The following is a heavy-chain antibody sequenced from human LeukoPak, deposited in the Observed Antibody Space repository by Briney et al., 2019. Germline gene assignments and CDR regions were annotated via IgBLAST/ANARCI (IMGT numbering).Heavy chain of an antibody. CDR3: ARGFYDSSGYSNCFDP. Sequence: SETLSLTCTVSGDSISSSYWSWIRQPPGKTLEWIGYTYYTGTTIYNPSLKGRVTMSIDTSKNQFSLNLNSVTAADTAVYYCARGFYDSSGYSNCFDPWGQGTLVTVSS. D-gene: IGHD3-22*01. J-gene: IGHJ5*02. V-gene: IGHV4-59*01. CDR1: GDSISSSY. CDR2: TYYTGTT.